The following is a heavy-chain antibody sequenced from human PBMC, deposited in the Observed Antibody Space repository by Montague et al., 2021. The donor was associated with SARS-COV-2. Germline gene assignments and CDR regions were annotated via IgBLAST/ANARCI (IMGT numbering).Heavy chain of an antibody. J-gene: IGHJ6*02. D-gene: IGHD3-10*01. CDR2: INHSGTS. Sequence: SETLSLTCAVYGGSFTENFWTWIRQPPGKGLEWIGEINHSGTSXXXASXXXRVTISIDTAKNQFSLRLSALAAADTAVYYCARGRSTRVRGVIFTSYYYYYYGIDVWGQGTTVTVS. CDR3: ARGRSTRVRGVIFTSYYYYYYGIDV. V-gene: IGHV4-34*01. CDR1: GGSFTENF.